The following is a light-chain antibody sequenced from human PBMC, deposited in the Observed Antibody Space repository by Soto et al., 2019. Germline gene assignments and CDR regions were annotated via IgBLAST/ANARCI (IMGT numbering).Light chain of an antibody. V-gene: IGLV2-23*02. J-gene: IGLJ2*01. CDR1: GSDVGTYNL. Sequence: QSALTQPASVSGSPGQSITISCTAAGSDVGTYNLVSWYQQHPGKAPKLVIYEVTKRPSGASNRFSGSKSGNTASLTISAFQAEDEADYHCCSYTRSDTVVFDGGTKLTVL. CDR3: CSYTRSDTVV. CDR2: EVT.